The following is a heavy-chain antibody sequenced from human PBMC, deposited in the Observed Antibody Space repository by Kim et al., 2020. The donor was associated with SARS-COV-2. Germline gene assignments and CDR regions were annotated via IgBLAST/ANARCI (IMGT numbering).Heavy chain of an antibody. J-gene: IGHJ4*02. CDR3: ARARGSVAVAHFDY. Sequence: AVSVKSRITINPETSKNQFSLQLNSVTPEDTAVYYCARARGSVAVAHFDYWGQGTLVTVSS. V-gene: IGHV6-1*01. D-gene: IGHD6-19*01.